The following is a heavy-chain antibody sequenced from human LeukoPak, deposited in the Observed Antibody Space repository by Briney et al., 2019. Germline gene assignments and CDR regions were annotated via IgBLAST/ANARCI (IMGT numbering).Heavy chain of an antibody. CDR3: AKGYYDYVWGSYYFDY. CDR2: ISGSGGST. D-gene: IGHD3-16*01. J-gene: IGHJ4*02. V-gene: IGHV3-23*01. CDR1: GFTFSSYA. Sequence: GGSLRLSCAASGFTFSSYAMSWVRQAPGKGLEWVSAISGSGGSTYYADSVKGRFTISRDNSRDTLYLQMNSLRAEDTAVYYCAKGYYDYVWGSYYFDYWGEGTLVTVSS.